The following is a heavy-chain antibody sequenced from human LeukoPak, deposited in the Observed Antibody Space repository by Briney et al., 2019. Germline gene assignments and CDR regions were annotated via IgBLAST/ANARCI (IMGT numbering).Heavy chain of an antibody. Sequence: GGSLRLSCAASGFTFSSYWMHWFRQAPGKGLVWVSRINSDGSSTSYADSVKGRFTISRDNDKNTLYLQMNSLRAEDTAVYYCAREWRGYYYDSGGYYLLDAFDIWGQGTMVIVSS. J-gene: IGHJ3*02. CDR3: AREWRGYYYDSGGYYLLDAFDI. CDR2: INSDGSST. D-gene: IGHD3-22*01. CDR1: GFTFSSYW. V-gene: IGHV3-74*01.